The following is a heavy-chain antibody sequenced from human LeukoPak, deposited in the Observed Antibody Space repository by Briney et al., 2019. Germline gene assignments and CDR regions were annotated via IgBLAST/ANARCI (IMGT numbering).Heavy chain of an antibody. V-gene: IGHV4-4*07. CDR1: GGSLNSYY. CDR3: ARDCSSCSLAY. D-gene: IGHD2-2*01. CDR2: VYSSGGT. Sequence: PSETLSLTCTVSGGSLNSYYWSWIRQPAGKGLEWIGRVYSSGGTNYNPSLKSRVTMSVDTSKNQFSLKLSSVTAADTAVYYCARDCSSCSLAYRGQGTLVTVSS. J-gene: IGHJ4*02.